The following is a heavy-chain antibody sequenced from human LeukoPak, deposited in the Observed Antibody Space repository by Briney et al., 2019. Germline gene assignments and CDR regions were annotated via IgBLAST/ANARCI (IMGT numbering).Heavy chain of an antibody. CDR2: INPNSGGT. D-gene: IGHD4-17*01. CDR3: ARDKSPLNGVTSELDY. Sequence: GASVKVSCKASGYTFTGYYMHWVRQAPGQGLEWMGWINPNSGGTNYAQKFQGRVTMTRDTSISTAYMELSRLRSDDTAVYYCARDKSPLNGVTSELDYWGQGTLVTVSS. J-gene: IGHJ4*02. V-gene: IGHV1-2*02. CDR1: GYTFTGYY.